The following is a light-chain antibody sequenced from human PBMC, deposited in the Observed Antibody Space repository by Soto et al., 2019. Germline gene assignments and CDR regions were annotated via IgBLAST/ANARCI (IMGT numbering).Light chain of an antibody. CDR3: KHYGSSLS. CDR1: ESISSGH. J-gene: IGKJ4*01. Sequence: EIVLTQSAGTLSLSPGERATVSCWASESISSGHLAWFQQRLGQAPRLLIYGTFIRADGIPERFSGSVSGTDRTRTISRLEPAECAVYFCKHYGSSLSFGGGTRVEI. CDR2: GTF. V-gene: IGKV3-20*01.